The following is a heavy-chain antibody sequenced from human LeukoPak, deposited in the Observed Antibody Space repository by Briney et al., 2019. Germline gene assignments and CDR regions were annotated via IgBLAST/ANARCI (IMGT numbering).Heavy chain of an antibody. CDR3: AIDCSSTSATPACVDY. CDR1: GYTFTAYY. D-gene: IGHD2-2*01. CDR2: INPNSGGT. J-gene: IGHJ4*02. V-gene: IGHV1-2*02. Sequence: ASVTVSCKASGYTFTAYYMHWVRQAPGQGLEWMGWINPNSGGTNYAQKFQGRVTMTRDTSISTAYMELSRLRSDDTAVYYCAIDCSSTSATPACVDYWGQGTLVTVPS.